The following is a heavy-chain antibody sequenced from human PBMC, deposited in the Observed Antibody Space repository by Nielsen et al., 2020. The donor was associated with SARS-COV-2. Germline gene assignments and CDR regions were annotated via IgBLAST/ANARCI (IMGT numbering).Heavy chain of an antibody. CDR3: ARDLHIVVVTAILPPDASYYYYGMDV. CDR2: ISYDGSNK. J-gene: IGHJ6*02. V-gene: IGHV3-30*03. CDR1: GFTFSSYG. D-gene: IGHD2-21*02. Sequence: GGSLRLSCAASGFTFSSYGMHWVRQAPGKGLEWVAVISYDGSNKYYADSVKGRFTISRDNSKNTLYLQMNSLRAEDTAVYYCARDLHIVVVTAILPPDASYYYYGMDVWGQGTTVTVSS.